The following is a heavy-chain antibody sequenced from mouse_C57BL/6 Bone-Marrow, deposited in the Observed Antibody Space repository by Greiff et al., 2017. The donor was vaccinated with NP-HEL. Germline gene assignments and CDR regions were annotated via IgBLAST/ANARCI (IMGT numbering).Heavy chain of an antibody. Sequence: VQQKESGGGLVKPGGSLKLSCAASGFTFSSYAMSWVRQTPEKRLEWVATISDGGSYTYYPDNVKGRFTISRDNAKNNLYLQMSHLKSEDTAMYYCARAYLDYWGQGTTLTVSS. J-gene: IGHJ2*01. CDR2: ISDGGSYT. CDR1: GFTFSSYA. V-gene: IGHV5-4*01. CDR3: ARAYLDY.